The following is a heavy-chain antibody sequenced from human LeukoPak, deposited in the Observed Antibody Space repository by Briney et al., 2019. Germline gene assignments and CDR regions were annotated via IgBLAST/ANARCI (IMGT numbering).Heavy chain of an antibody. Sequence: GGSLRLSCAASGFTFSNYGMSWVRQAPGKGLEWVSVIYSGGSTYYADSVKGRFTISRGNSKNTVYLQMNSLRAEDTAVYYCARETTVTTKYAVTTKYAFEIWGQGTMVTVSS. J-gene: IGHJ3*02. V-gene: IGHV3-66*01. D-gene: IGHD4-17*01. CDR1: GFTFSNYG. CDR2: IYSGGST. CDR3: ARETTVTTKYAVTTKYAFEI.